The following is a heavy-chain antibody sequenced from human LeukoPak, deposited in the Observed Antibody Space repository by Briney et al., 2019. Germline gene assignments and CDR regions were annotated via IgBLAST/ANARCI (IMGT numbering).Heavy chain of an antibody. J-gene: IGHJ4*02. Sequence: GGSLRLSCAASGFTFSSYGMHWVRQAPGKGLEWVSAISGSDGNTYYADSVKGRFTISRDNSKNTLYLQMNSLRAEDTAVYYCARDRRLGYWGQGTLVTVSS. CDR1: GFTFSSYG. CDR2: ISGSDGNT. D-gene: IGHD3-16*01. V-gene: IGHV3-23*01. CDR3: ARDRRLGY.